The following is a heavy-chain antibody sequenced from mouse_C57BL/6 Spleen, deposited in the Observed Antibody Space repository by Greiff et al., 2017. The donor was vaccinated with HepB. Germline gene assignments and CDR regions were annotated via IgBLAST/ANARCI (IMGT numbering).Heavy chain of an antibody. J-gene: IGHJ2*01. CDR2: INPGSGGT. Sequence: VQLQESGAELVRPGTSVKVSCKASGYAFTNYLIEWVKQRPGQGLEWIGVINPGSGGTNYNEKFKGKATLTADKSSSTAYMQLSSLTSEDSAVYFCARRVQTGTDYWGQGTTLTVSS. D-gene: IGHD4-1*01. V-gene: IGHV1-54*01. CDR3: ARRVQTGTDY. CDR1: GYAFTNYL.